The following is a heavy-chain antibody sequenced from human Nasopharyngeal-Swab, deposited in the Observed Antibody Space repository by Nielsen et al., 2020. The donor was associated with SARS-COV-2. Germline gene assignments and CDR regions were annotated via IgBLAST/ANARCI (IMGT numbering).Heavy chain of an antibody. J-gene: IGHJ5*01. D-gene: IGHD4-17*01. CDR1: GFTFSSYT. V-gene: IGHV3-21*06. Sequence: GESLKISCAASGFTFSSYTMNWVRQAPGKGLEWVSSISPTSDYIYYAESVKGRFTISRDNAKNSLFLQMNSLRAEETAIYYCERGSYGHYDSWGQGALITVSS. CDR3: ERGSYGHYDS. CDR2: ISPTSDYI.